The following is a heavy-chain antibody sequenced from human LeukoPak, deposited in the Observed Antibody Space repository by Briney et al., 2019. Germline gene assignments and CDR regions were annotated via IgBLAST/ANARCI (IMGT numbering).Heavy chain of an antibody. CDR3: AKHRRGTMGYYYYMDV. V-gene: IGHV3-30*02. Sequence: GGSLRLSCAASGFTFSSYVMHWVRQAPGKGLEWVAYIRYDGSNKYYADSVKGRFTISRDNSKNTLYLQMNSLRAEDTAVYYCAKHRRGTMGYYYYMDVWGKGTTVTVSS. D-gene: IGHD4/OR15-4a*01. CDR1: GFTFSSYV. CDR2: IRYDGSNK. J-gene: IGHJ6*03.